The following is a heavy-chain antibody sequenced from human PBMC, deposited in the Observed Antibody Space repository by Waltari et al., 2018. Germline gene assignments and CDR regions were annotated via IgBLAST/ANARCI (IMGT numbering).Heavy chain of an antibody. Sequence: EVQLVESGGGLIQPGGSLRPSCAASGFTVSRNYMSWVRQAPGKGLEWVSVIYSGGITYYADSVKGRFTISRDNSKNTLYLQMNSLRAEDTAVYYCARGRDSSGWWGYDAFDIWGQGTMVTVSS. CDR3: ARGRDSSGWWGYDAFDI. CDR2: IYSGGIT. CDR1: GFTVSRNY. J-gene: IGHJ3*02. D-gene: IGHD6-19*01. V-gene: IGHV3-53*01.